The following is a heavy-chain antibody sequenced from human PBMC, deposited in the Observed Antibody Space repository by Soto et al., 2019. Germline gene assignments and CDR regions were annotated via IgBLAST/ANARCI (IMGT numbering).Heavy chain of an antibody. J-gene: IGHJ4*02. D-gene: IGHD6-13*01. V-gene: IGHV1-18*01. CDR2: ISAYNGNT. CDR1: GYTFTSYG. CDR3: ARDGYSTNFAY. Sequence: QVQLVQSGAEVKKPGASVKVSCKASGYTFTSYGISWVRQAPGQGPEWMGWISAYNGNTNYAQKLQGRVTMTTDTSTSTAYIGPTSLRSDRTAVYYCARDGYSTNFAYWGQGTLVTVSS.